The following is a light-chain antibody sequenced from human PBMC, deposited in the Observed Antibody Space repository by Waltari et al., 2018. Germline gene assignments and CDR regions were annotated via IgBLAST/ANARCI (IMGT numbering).Light chain of an antibody. CDR1: SSDFAVFTY. CDR3: SSYTSTWV. V-gene: IGLV2-14*01. Sequence: QSALTQSASVSGSPGQSITISCTGTSSDFAVFTYVSWHQQPPGKAPQPMIYDVSKRPSWFSNRFSGSKSGNTASLTISGLQAEDEADYYCSSYTSTWVFGGGTKLTVL. J-gene: IGLJ3*02. CDR2: DVS.